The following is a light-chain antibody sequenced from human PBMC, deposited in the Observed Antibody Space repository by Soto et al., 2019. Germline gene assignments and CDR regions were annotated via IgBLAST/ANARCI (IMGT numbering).Light chain of an antibody. CDR2: DAS. CDR1: QYISRY. V-gene: IGKV1-39*01. CDR3: QQSFASPPLT. Sequence: DIQMTQSPSSLSASVGDRVTITCRASQYISRYLNWYQKKPGKATKLLIYDASSLQSGVPQRFSGSGSGTYFSLTISSLQPEDYATYYCQQSFASPPLTFGGGTKVEIK. J-gene: IGKJ4*01.